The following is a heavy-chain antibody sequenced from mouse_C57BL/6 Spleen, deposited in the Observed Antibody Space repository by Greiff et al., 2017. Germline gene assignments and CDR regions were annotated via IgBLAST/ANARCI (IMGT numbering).Heavy chain of an antibody. Sequence: VQLQQPGAELVKPGASVKLSCKASGYTFTSYWMQWVKQRPGQGLEWIGEIDPSDSYTNYNQKFKGKATLTVDTSSSTAYMQLSSLTSEDSAVYYCANSHYYGSSYWYFDVWGTGTTVTVSS. CDR1: GYTFTSYW. V-gene: IGHV1-50*01. D-gene: IGHD1-1*01. J-gene: IGHJ1*03. CDR2: IDPSDSYT. CDR3: ANSHYYGSSYWYFDV.